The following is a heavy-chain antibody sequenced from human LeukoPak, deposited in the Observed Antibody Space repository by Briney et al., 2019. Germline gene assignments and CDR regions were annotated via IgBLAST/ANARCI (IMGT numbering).Heavy chain of an antibody. CDR1: GGSISSSSYY. V-gene: IGHV4-39*07. D-gene: IGHD2-15*01. CDR2: IYYSGST. J-gene: IGHJ4*02. Sequence: SETLSLTCTVSGGSISSSSYYWGWIRQPPGKGLEWIGSIYYSGSTYYNPSLKSRVTISVDTSKNQFSLKLSSVTAADTAVYYCARVPAAYYYFDYWGQGTLVTVSS. CDR3: ARVPAAYYYFDY.